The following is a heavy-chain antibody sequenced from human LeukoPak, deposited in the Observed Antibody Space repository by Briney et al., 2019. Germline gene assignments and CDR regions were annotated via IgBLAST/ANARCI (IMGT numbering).Heavy chain of an antibody. Sequence: GSLRLSCAASGFTFSSYDMNWVRQAPKKGLEWIGEINDTGTSTCNPSLKGRVSMSVDTSKNQFSLRLTSVTAADTALYYCARGFADRFQYYYYMDVWGKGTTVTVSS. CDR1: GFTFSSYD. D-gene: IGHD2-21*01. V-gene: IGHV4-34*01. J-gene: IGHJ6*03. CDR3: ARGFADRFQYYYYMDV. CDR2: INDTGTS.